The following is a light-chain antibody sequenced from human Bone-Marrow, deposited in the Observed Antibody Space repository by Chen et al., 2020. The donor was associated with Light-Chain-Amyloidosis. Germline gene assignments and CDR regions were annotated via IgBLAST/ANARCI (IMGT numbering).Light chain of an antibody. CDR3: QQYGTSPLT. V-gene: IGKV3-20*01. CDR1: QTISSNY. J-gene: IGKJ4*01. Sequence: EIVLTQSPGTLSLSPGEGANLSCRASQTISSNYLTWYQQKFGQAPRLLIYGSSSRATGIPDRFTGSRSCTDFTLTINSLEPEDFAKYYCQQYGTSPLTFGAGTKVEFK. CDR2: GSS.